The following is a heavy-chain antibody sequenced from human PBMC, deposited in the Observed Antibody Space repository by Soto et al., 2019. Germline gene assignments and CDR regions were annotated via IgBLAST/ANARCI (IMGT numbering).Heavy chain of an antibody. Sequence: GGSLRLSCAASGFSVTNNYMTWFRQAPGKGLEWVSIIYTGGSVYYGESVKGRSTISRDSSKNTVFLQVNTLRAEDTAVYYCARGTRYLGSFDAWGQGTLVTVSS. CDR2: IYTGGSV. CDR1: GFSVTNNY. V-gene: IGHV3-53*01. J-gene: IGHJ4*02. D-gene: IGHD1-1*01. CDR3: ARGTRYLGSFDA.